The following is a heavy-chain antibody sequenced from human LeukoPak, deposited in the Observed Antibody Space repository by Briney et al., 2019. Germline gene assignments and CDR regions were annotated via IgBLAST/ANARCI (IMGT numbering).Heavy chain of an antibody. CDR1: GASISSSDHY. CDR3: SRGQMAKTPAES. D-gene: IGHD5-24*01. V-gene: IGHV4-39*07. CDR2: VYHSGNS. J-gene: IGHJ1*01. Sequence: SETLSLTCSVSGASISSSDHYWDWIRQPPGAGLEWIGSVYHSGNSYYNPSLKSRVSISVDRSKNLFSLRMTSLTAADTAVYFWSRGQMAKTPAESWGQGILVAVSS.